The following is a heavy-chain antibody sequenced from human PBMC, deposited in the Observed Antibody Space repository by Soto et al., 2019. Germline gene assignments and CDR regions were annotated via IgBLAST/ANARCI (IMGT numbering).Heavy chain of an antibody. CDR2: VSPYNGDT. CDR3: ARDFLTRISRGSTTAQYSYYGMEV. Sequence: ASVKVSCKASGYTFMCYALSWVRQAPGQGPEWIGRVSPYNGDTNYAQKFQGRVTITTDTSTNTAYMDLRSLKSDDTAVYFCARDFLTRISRGSTTAQYSYYGMEVWGQGTTVTVSS. J-gene: IGHJ6*02. D-gene: IGHD3-9*01. CDR1: GYTFMCYA. V-gene: IGHV1-18*01.